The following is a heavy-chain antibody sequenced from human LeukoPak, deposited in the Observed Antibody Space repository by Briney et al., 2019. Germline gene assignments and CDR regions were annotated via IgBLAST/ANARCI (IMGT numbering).Heavy chain of an antibody. CDR2: INSDGSST. CDR3: ARTLYYYDSSGYYYGY. CDR1: GFTFDDYG. Sequence: GGSLRLSCAASGFTFDDYGMSWVRQAPGKGLVWVSRINSDGSSTSYADSVKGRFTISRDNAKNTLYLQMNSLRAEDTAVYYCARTLYYYDSSGYYYGYWGQGTLVTVSS. V-gene: IGHV3-74*01. D-gene: IGHD3-22*01. J-gene: IGHJ4*02.